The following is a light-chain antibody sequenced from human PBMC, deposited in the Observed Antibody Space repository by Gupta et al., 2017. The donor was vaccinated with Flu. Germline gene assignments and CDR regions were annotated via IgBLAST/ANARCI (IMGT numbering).Light chain of an antibody. CDR2: RND. V-gene: IGLV1-47*01. CDR1: SSNIGTNY. J-gene: IGLJ3*02. CDR3: AAEDATLNKWV. Sequence: QAVLTQPPSASGTPGQRITISCSGSSSNIGTNYVYWYQQPPGTAPKLCIYRNDRRPSGVPARFSASKSGTSATLTILGLPAEDEADYYCAAEDATLNKWVFGGGTKVTVL.